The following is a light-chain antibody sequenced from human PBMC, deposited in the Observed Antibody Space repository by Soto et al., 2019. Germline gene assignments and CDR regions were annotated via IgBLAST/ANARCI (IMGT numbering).Light chain of an antibody. CDR2: AAS. V-gene: IGKV1-39*01. CDR1: QSITNY. CDR3: PQSYSTPVT. Sequence: DIQMTQSPSSLSASVGDRVTITCRASQSITNYLSWYQQKPGKAPMVLIYAASSLQSGVPSRFSGSGSGTDFTLTISSLQPEDFATYYCPQSYSTPVTFGQGTRLDIK. J-gene: IGKJ5*01.